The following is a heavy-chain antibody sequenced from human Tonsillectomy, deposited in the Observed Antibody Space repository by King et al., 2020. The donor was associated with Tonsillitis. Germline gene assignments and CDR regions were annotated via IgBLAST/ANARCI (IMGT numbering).Heavy chain of an antibody. Sequence: QLVQSGGGLVQPGGSLRLSCAASGFTFSIYWMSWVRQAPGKGLEGGANIKQDGSEKYYVDSVKGRFTISRDNAKNPLYLQMNSLRAEDTAVYYCARERSSSTKEGYYYGMDVWGQGTTVTVSS. CDR2: IKQDGSEK. J-gene: IGHJ6*02. D-gene: IGHD6-6*01. CDR1: GFTFSIYW. CDR3: ARERSSSTKEGYYYGMDV. V-gene: IGHV3-7*01.